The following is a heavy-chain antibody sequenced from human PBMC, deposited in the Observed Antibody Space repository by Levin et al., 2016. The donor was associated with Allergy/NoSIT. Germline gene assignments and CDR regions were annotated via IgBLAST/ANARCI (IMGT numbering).Heavy chain of an antibody. J-gene: IGHJ6*02. CDR2: ISYDGSNK. Sequence: VRQAPGKGLEWVAVISYDGSNKYYADSVKGRFTISRDNSKNTLYLQMNSLRAEDTAVYYCARVVYYDYVWGSYQGPYYYGMDVWGQGTTVTVSS. CDR3: ARVVYYDYVWGSYQGPYYYGMDV. V-gene: IGHV3-30*04. D-gene: IGHD3-16*02.